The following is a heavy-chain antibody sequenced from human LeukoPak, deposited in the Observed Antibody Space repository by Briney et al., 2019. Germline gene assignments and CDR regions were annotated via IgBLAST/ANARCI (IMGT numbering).Heavy chain of an antibody. Sequence: PGGSLRLSCAASGFTFSSYSMNWVRQAPGKGLEWVSSISSSSSYIYYADSVKGRFTISRDNAKNSLYLQMNSLRAEDTAVYYCARGYCSGGSCSKYDYWGQGTLVTVSS. CDR2: ISSSSSYI. CDR3: ARGYCSGGSCSKYDY. V-gene: IGHV3-21*01. D-gene: IGHD2-15*01. CDR1: GFTFSSYS. J-gene: IGHJ4*02.